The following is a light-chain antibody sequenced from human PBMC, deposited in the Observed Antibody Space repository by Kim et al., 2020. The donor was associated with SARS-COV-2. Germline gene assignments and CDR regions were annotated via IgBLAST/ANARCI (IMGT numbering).Light chain of an antibody. V-gene: IGLV3-19*01. Sequence: SSELTQDPAVSVALGQTVRITCQGDSLRTHSASWYQQKPGQAPVLVFFGQNDRPSGIPDRFSGSASGDIASLAITGTQAEDEADYYCSCRDTRDVHVFG. CDR1: SLRTHS. J-gene: IGLJ1*01. CDR3: SCRDTRDVHV. CDR2: GQN.